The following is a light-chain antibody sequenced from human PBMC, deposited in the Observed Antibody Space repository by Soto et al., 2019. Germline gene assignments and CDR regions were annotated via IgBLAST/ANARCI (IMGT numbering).Light chain of an antibody. CDR3: QQYNKWPRT. CDR2: GAS. J-gene: IGKJ2*01. V-gene: IGKV3-15*01. Sequence: EIVMTQSPATLSVSPGERATLSCRASQSVGTNLAWYLQKPGQSPSLLIYGASTRATGIPARFSGSGSGTEFTLTISSLQSEDFAVYYCQQYNKWPRTFGQGTKLDIK. CDR1: QSVGTN.